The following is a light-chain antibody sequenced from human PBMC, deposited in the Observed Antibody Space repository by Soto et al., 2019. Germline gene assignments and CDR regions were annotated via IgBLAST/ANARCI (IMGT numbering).Light chain of an antibody. CDR1: LRISKY. CDR3: QQSHSTPLT. J-gene: IGKJ4*01. Sequence: DIKLTQSPSSLSASVGDRVTNTCRASLRISKYLNWYQQKPGKAPKLLIYGASTLQSGVPSRFSGSGSGTDFTLTITNLQPEDSATYFCQQSHSTPLTFGGGTKLEI. V-gene: IGKV1-39*01. CDR2: GAS.